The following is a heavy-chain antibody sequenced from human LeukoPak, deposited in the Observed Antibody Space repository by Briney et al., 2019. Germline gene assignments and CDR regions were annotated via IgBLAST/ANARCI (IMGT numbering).Heavy chain of an antibody. J-gene: IGHJ4*02. V-gene: IGHV3-30*02. CDR2: IRYDGSNK. CDR3: ARGSGSWEY. D-gene: IGHD1-26*01. Sequence: GGSLRLSCEASGFTFSDCGMHWVRQAPGKGLKWVTFIRYDGSNKYYADSVKGRFTISRDNSKNTLYLQMNSLRVEDTAVYYCARGSGSWEYWGQGTLVTVSS. CDR1: GFTFSDCG.